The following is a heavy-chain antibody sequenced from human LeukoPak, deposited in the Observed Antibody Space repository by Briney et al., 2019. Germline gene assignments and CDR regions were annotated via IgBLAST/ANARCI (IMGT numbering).Heavy chain of an antibody. CDR3: ARRSRDGYNHLDAFDI. Sequence: PSQTLSLTCTVSGGSISSTTYYWSWIRQPAGKGLEWIGRIYTSGTTNYNPSLKSRVTISLDTSKNQFSLKLTSVTAADTAVYYCARRSRDGYNHLDAFDIWGQGTMVTVSS. D-gene: IGHD5-24*01. J-gene: IGHJ3*02. CDR1: GGSISSTTYY. CDR2: IYTSGTT. V-gene: IGHV4-61*02.